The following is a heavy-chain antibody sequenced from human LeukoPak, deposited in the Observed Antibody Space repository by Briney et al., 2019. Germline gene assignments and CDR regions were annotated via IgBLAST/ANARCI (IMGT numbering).Heavy chain of an antibody. D-gene: IGHD5-18*01. CDR3: ARGSYGPSLDY. Sequence: PSETLSLTCTVSGGSISSYYWSWIRQPPGKGLEWIGYIYYSGSTNYNPSLKSRVTISVDTSKNQFSLKLSSVTAADTAVYYCARGSYGPSLDYWGQGTLVTVSS. CDR1: GGSISSYY. CDR2: IYYSGST. J-gene: IGHJ4*02. V-gene: IGHV4-59*01.